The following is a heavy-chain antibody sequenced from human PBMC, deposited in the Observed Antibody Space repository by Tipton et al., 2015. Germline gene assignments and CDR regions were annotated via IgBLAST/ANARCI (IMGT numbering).Heavy chain of an antibody. CDR3: ARRYCSGGYCSWDY. CDR2: IDPTDSYT. J-gene: IGHJ4*02. Sequence: LVQSGAEVKKPGESLRISCQGSGYSFTTYWISWVRQMPGKGLEWMGRIDPTDSYTNYSSSFQGHVTISADKSISTASLQWSSLKAWDTAMYYFARRYCSGGYCSWDYWGQGTLVTVSS. CDR1: GYSFTTYW. D-gene: IGHD2-15*01. V-gene: IGHV5-10-1*01.